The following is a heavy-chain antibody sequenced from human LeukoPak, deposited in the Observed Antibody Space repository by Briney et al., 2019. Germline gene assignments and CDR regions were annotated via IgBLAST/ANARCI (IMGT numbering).Heavy chain of an antibody. J-gene: IGHJ4*02. Sequence: SETLSLTCTVSGYSISSGYYWGWIRQPPGKGLEWIGYIYYSGSTNYNPSLKSRVTISVDTSKNQFSLKLSSVTAADTAVYYCARFPMSGAAAGTVGFGYWGQGTLVTVSS. CDR1: GYSISSGYY. V-gene: IGHV4-38-2*02. CDR2: IYYSGST. CDR3: ARFPMSGAAAGTVGFGY. D-gene: IGHD6-13*01.